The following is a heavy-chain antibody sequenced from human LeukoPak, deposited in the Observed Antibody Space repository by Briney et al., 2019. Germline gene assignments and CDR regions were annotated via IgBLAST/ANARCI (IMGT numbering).Heavy chain of an antibody. CDR1: ADSISNYY. V-gene: IGHV4-59*08. J-gene: IGHJ4*02. Sequence: SETLSLTCTVSADSISNYYWTWLRQPPGKGLEWIGYIYNSGSTNYNTSLKSRVTISMDTSKNQFSLKLSSVTAADTAVYYCARAIVGAPLGYWGQGTLVTVSS. CDR3: ARAIVGAPLGY. D-gene: IGHD1-26*01. CDR2: IYNSGST.